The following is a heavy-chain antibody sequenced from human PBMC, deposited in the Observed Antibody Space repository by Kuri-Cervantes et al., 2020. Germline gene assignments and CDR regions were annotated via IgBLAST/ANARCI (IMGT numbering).Heavy chain of an antibody. V-gene: IGHV1-46*01. CDR3: ARASSYYGFTW. CDR2: INPSVGST. D-gene: IGHD3-3*01. Sequence: ASVKVSCKASGYTFTIYYMHWVRQAPGRGLAWMGIINPSVGSTSYAQKFQGRVTMTRDTSTSKVYMELSILRSEYTAVYYCARASSYYGFTWWGQGTLVTVSS. CDR1: GYTFTIYY. J-gene: IGHJ4*02.